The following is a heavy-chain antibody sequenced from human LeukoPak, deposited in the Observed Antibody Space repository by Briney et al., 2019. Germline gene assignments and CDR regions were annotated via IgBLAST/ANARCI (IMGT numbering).Heavy chain of an antibody. V-gene: IGHV3-23*01. CDR1: GFIFSSYA. Sequence: GGSLRLSCAASGFIFSSYAMIWVRQAPGKGLEWVSAISGSGGSTYYADSVKGRFTISRDNSKNTLDLQMNSLRAEDTAVYYCAKDLVVTATIFDYWGQGTLVTVSS. J-gene: IGHJ4*02. CDR2: ISGSGGST. CDR3: AKDLVVTATIFDY. D-gene: IGHD2-21*02.